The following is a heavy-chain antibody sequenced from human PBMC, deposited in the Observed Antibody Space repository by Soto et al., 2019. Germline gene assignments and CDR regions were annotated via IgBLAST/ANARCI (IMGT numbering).Heavy chain of an antibody. CDR1: GYTFTSYY. V-gene: IGHV1-46*03. D-gene: IGHD2-21*01. J-gene: IGHJ4*02. CDR3: ASEDYGGTVDY. Sequence: GASVKVSCKASGYTFTSYYMHWVRQAPGQGLEWMGIINPSGGSTSYAQKFQGRVTMTRDTSTSTVYMELSSLRSEDTAVYYCASEDYGGTVDYWGQGTLVTVSS. CDR2: INPSGGST.